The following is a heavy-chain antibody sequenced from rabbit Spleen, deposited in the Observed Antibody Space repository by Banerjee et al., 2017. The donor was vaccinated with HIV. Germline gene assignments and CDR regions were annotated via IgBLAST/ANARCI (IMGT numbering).Heavy chain of an antibody. CDR2: IYTGGSGGI. V-gene: IGHV1S40*01. D-gene: IGHD3-1*01. Sequence: QSLQESGGGLVKPGASLTLTCTASGFDLSDYYYMYWVRQAPGKGLEWIGCIYTGGSGGIYYATWANGRFTVSKTSSTTVTLQMTSLTAADTATYFCPRDRPGSDNFDLWGPGTLVTVS. CDR3: PRDRPGSDNFDL. J-gene: IGHJ4*01. CDR1: GFDLSDYYY.